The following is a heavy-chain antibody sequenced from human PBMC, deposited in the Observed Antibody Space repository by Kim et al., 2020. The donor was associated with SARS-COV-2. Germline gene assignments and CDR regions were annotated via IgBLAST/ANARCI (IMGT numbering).Heavy chain of an antibody. J-gene: IGHJ4*02. CDR3: AKCPGTYSSSPFDY. D-gene: IGHD6-6*01. CDR2: LSGTAGNT. CDR1: GFTVSNYA. V-gene: IGHV3-23*01. Sequence: GGSLRLSCAASGFTVSNYAMSWVRQAPGKGLGWVSTLSGTAGNTYYADSVKGRFTISRDNSKNTVYLQMNSLRAEDTAAYYCAKCPGTYSSSPFDYWGQG.